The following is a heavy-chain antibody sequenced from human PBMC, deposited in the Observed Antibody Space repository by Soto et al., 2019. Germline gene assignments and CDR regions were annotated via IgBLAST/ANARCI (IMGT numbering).Heavy chain of an antibody. CDR3: ARGSRQWLANDY. CDR2: IIPIFGTA. Sequence: SVKVSCKASGDTFSSYAISWVRQAPGQGLEWMGGIIPIFGTANYAQKFQGRVTITADKSTSTAYMELSSLRSEDTAVYYCARGSRQWLANDYWGQGTLVTVSS. CDR1: GDTFSSYA. V-gene: IGHV1-69*06. D-gene: IGHD6-19*01. J-gene: IGHJ4*02.